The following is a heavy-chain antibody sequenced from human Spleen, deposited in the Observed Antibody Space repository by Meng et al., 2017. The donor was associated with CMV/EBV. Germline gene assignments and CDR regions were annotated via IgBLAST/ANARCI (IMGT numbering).Heavy chain of an antibody. CDR1: GFTFSSYS. J-gene: IGHJ6*02. D-gene: IGHD3-3*01. CDR3: ARDKKRFLEWLSQPTRASYYYYYGMDV. Sequence: GGSLRLSCAASGFTFSSYSMNWVRQAPGKGLEWVSYISSSSSTIYYADSVKGRFTISRDNAKNSLYLQMNSLRAEDTAVYYCARDKKRFLEWLSQPTRASYYYYYGMDVWGQGTTVTVSS. V-gene: IGHV3-48*04. CDR2: ISSSSSTI.